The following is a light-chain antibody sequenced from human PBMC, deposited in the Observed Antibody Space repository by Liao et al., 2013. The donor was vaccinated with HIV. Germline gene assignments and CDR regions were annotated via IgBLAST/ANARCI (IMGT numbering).Light chain of an antibody. J-gene: IGLJ3*02. CDR3: QTWDSSTVV. Sequence: SYVLTQPSSLSVAPGKTARMTCGGNSIGSKSVHWYQQKPGQSPVLVIYQDSKRPSTIPERFSGSNSGNTATLTITGTQALDEADYYCQTWDSSTVVFGGGTKLTVL. CDR1: SIGSKS. V-gene: IGLV3-21*01. CDR2: QDS.